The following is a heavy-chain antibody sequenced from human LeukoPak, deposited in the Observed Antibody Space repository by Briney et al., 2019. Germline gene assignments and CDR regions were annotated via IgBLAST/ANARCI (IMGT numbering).Heavy chain of an antibody. Sequence: HPGGSLRLSCAASGFTFSGSAMHWVRQASGKGLEWVGRIRSKANSYATAYAASVKGRFTISRDDSKNTAYLQMNSLKTEDTAVYYCTSGTYYDLWSGYSHYYYYYGMDVWGQGTTVTVSS. D-gene: IGHD3-3*01. V-gene: IGHV3-73*01. J-gene: IGHJ6*02. CDR3: TSGTYYDLWSGYSHYYYYYGMDV. CDR1: GFTFSGSA. CDR2: IRSKANSYAT.